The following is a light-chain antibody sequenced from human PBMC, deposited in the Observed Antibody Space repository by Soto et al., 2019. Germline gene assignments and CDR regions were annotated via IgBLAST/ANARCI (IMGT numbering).Light chain of an antibody. V-gene: IGKV1-17*01. CDR3: LQNNSYPVT. CDR2: AAS. CDR1: QSISSY. J-gene: IGKJ1*01. Sequence: IQMTQSPSSLSASVGDRVTITCRASQSISSYLNWYQQKPGKAPKLLIYAASSLQSGVPSRFSGSGSGTEFTLTISSLQPEDFATYYCLQNNSYPVTFGQGTKVDIK.